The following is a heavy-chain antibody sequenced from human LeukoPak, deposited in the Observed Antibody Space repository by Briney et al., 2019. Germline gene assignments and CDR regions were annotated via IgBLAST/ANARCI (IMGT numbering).Heavy chain of an antibody. CDR3: AKEDRTVTTPIDY. CDR2: ISGSGGST. Sequence: SGGSLRLSCAASGFTFNNYAMNWVRHAPGKGVECVSGISGSGGSTYYADSVKGRFTISRDNSKNTLYLQMNSLRAEDTAVYYCAKEDRTVTTPIDYWGQGTLVTVSS. CDR1: GFTFNNYA. V-gene: IGHV3-23*01. J-gene: IGHJ4*02. D-gene: IGHD4-17*01.